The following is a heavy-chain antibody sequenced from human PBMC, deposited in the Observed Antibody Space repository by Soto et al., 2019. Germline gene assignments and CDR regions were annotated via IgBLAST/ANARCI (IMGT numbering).Heavy chain of an antibody. CDR3: ASGSYGDYSD. CDR1: GFTFSSST. J-gene: IGHJ4*02. V-gene: IGHV3-21*01. D-gene: IGHD4-17*01. CDR2: ISSDSVWI. Sequence: NPGGSLRLSCAASGFTFSSSTMNWVRQAPGKGLEWVSSISSDSVWIYYAASVKGRFTISRDNAKNSLFLQMSSLRAEDTAVYYCASGSYGDYSDWGQGTLVTVSS.